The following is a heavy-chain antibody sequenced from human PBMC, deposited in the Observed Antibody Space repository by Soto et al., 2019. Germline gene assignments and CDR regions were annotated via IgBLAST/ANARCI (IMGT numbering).Heavy chain of an antibody. J-gene: IGHJ6*02. CDR1: GLGVSNNY. CDR2: LYSGGTT. CDR3: AREDRRRDGRDYYYYYGMDV. Sequence: GGSLRLSCAASGLGVSNNYLSWVRQPPGKWLEWVSVLYSGGTTYYADSVKGRFTISRDNSKNTLYLQMNSLRAEDTAVYYCAREDRRRDGRDYYYYYGMDVWGQGTTVTVSS. V-gene: IGHV3-53*01.